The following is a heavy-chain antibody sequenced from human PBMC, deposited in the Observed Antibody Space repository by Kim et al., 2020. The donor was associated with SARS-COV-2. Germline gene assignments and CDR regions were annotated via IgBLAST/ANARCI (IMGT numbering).Heavy chain of an antibody. Sequence: GGSLRLSCAASEFTVSSNYMSWVRQAPGKGLEWVSVIYSGGNTVYADSVKGRFTISRDNSKNTLYLQMNSLRAEDTAVYYCASAGQQCTITSCSQYFPH. CDR1: EFTVSSNY. CDR2: IYSGGNT. D-gene: IGHD2-2*01. CDR3: ASAGQQCTITSCSQYFPH. J-gene: IGHJ1*01. V-gene: IGHV3-53*01.